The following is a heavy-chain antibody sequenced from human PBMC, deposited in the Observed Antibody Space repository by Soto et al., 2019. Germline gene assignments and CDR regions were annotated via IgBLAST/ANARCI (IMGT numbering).Heavy chain of an antibody. CDR1: GFTFDDYA. D-gene: IGHD1-26*01. Sequence: EVQLVESGGGLVQPGRSLRLSCAASGFTFDDYAMHWVRQAPGKGLEWVSGISWNSGNIGYVDSVKGRFTISRDNAKNSLYLQMNSLTVEDTAVYYCARAVGGSYLFDYWGQGSLVTVSS. V-gene: IGHV3-9*01. CDR3: ARAVGGSYLFDY. J-gene: IGHJ4*02. CDR2: ISWNSGNI.